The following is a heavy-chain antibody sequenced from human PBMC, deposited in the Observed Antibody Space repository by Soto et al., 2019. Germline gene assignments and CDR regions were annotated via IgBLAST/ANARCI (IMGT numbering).Heavy chain of an antibody. CDR1: GFTFSSYW. Sequence: GGSLRLSCAASGFTFSSYWMSWVRQAPGKGLEWVANIKQDGSEKYYVDSVKGRFTISRDNAKNSLYLQMNSLRAEDTAVYYCARGTYYYDSSGYRPFDYWGQGTLVTVSS. D-gene: IGHD3-22*01. J-gene: IGHJ4*02. CDR2: IKQDGSEK. V-gene: IGHV3-7*04. CDR3: ARGTYYYDSSGYRPFDY.